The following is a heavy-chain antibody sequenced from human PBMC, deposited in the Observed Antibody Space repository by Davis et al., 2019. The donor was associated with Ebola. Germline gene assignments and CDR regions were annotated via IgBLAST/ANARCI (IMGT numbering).Heavy chain of an antibody. J-gene: IGHJ5*02. CDR2: IIPISGTA. V-gene: IGHV1-69*13. CDR3: GREVLGDGYYDGFDP. CDR1: AGTFSSYA. Sequence: AASVKVSCKASAGTFSSYAISWVRQAPGQGLEWMGWIIPISGTANYAQKFQRRVTITADESTSTAYMELSSLGSEDTAVYYCGREVLGDGYYDGFDPWGQGTLVTVSS. D-gene: IGHD3-3*01.